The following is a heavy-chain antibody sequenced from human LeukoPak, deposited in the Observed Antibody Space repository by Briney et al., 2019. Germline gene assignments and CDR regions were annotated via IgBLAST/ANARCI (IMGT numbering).Heavy chain of an antibody. Sequence: PGGSLRLSCAASGFTFSSYALSWVRQAPGKGLEWVAAISGSGAGTYYADSVEGRFTISRDNSKNTLYLQMNSQRAEDTPVYYCAKDPEMTTVTPSFVDYWGQGTLVTVSS. CDR2: ISGSGAGT. CDR1: GFTFSSYA. V-gene: IGHV3-23*01. J-gene: IGHJ4*02. D-gene: IGHD4-17*01. CDR3: AKDPEMTTVTPSFVDY.